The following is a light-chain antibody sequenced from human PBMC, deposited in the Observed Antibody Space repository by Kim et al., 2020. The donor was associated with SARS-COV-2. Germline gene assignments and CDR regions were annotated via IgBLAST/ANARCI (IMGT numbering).Light chain of an antibody. Sequence: ATINCKSSQSVLYSSNNKNYLAWYQQKPGQPPKLLIYWASTRESGVPDRFSGSGSGTDFTLTISSLQAEDVAVYYCQQYYSTPNTCGQGTRLEIK. CDR1: QSVLYSSNNKNY. J-gene: IGKJ5*01. V-gene: IGKV4-1*01. CDR3: QQYYSTPNT. CDR2: WAS.